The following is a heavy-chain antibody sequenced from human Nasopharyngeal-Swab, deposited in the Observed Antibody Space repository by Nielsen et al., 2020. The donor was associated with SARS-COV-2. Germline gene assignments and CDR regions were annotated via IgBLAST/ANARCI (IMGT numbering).Heavy chain of an antibody. J-gene: IGHJ6*02. CDR3: ARDASNYGDYYYYYGMDV. V-gene: IGHV4-61*01. D-gene: IGHD4-11*01. CDR2: IYYSGST. Sequence: SETLSLTCTVSSGSVSSGSYYWSWIRQPPGKGLEWIGYIYYSGSTNYNPSLKSRVTISVDTSKNQFSLKLSSVTAADTAVYYCARDASNYGDYYYYYGMDVWGQGTTVAVSS. CDR1: SGSVSSGSYY.